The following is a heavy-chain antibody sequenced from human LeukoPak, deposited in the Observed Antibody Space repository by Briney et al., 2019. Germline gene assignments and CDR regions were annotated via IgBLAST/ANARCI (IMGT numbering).Heavy chain of an antibody. D-gene: IGHD1-26*01. CDR2: IYYSGTT. CDR3: AREGIRGSYYTD. V-gene: IGHV4-59*01. CDR1: GGSINNYY. J-gene: IGHJ1*01. Sequence: SETLSLTCTVSGGSINNYYWSWIRQPPGKGLEWIGYIYYSGTTKYNPPLSSRVTISVDTSKNQFSLNLTSVTAADTAVYYCAREGIRGSYYTDWGQGTLVIVSS.